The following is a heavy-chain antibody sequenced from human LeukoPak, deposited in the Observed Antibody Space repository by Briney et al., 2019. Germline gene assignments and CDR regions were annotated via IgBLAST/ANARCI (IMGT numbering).Heavy chain of an antibody. CDR2: IYYSGSP. CDR3: AKGNYYDSSGYCLDWFDP. Sequence: SETLSLTCTVSGGSISSSSYYWGWIRQPPGKGLEWIGNIYYSGSPYYNPSLKSRVTISVDTSKNQFSLKLSSVTAADTAVYYCAKGNYYDSSGYCLDWFDPWGQGTLVTVSS. V-gene: IGHV4-39*07. J-gene: IGHJ5*02. CDR1: GGSISSSSYY. D-gene: IGHD3-22*01.